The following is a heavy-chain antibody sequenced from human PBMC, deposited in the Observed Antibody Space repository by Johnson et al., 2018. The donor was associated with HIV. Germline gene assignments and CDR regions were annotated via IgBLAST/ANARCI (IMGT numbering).Heavy chain of an antibody. J-gene: IGHJ3*02. CDR3: AREWTGPSSGWFRYSFDI. CDR1: GFTFSSYA. V-gene: IGHV3-30-3*01. Sequence: QVQLVESGGGVVQPGRSLRISCAASGFTFSSYAMHWVRQAPGKGLEWVAVISYDGSNKYYAGSVKGRFTVSRDNSQNTLYLEMNGLRPEDTALYYCAREWTGPSSGWFRYSFDIWGQGTMVTVSS. CDR2: ISYDGSNK. D-gene: IGHD6-13*01.